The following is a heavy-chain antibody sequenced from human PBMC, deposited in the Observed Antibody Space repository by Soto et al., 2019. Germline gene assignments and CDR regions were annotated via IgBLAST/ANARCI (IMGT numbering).Heavy chain of an antibody. CDR3: ARLGPTTVPTSYFAGNYNGMDV. J-gene: IGHJ6*02. D-gene: IGHD4-17*01. CDR1: GGSISSGDYY. CDR2: IYDSRST. V-gene: IGHV4-30-4*01. Sequence: SETLSLTCTVSGGSISSGDYYWSWIRQPPGKGLEWIGYIYDSRSTYYNPSRRSRLTISVDTSKNQFSLKLSSVTAADTAVYCCARLGPTTVPTSYFAGNYNGMDVWGQGTTVTVSS.